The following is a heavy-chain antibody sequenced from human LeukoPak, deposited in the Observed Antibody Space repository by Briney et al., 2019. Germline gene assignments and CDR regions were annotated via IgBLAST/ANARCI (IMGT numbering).Heavy chain of an antibody. CDR2: ISSSSSYI. D-gene: IGHD3-10*01. CDR1: GFTFSSYS. Sequence: GGSLRLSCAASGFTFSSYSMNWVRQAPGKGLEWVSSISSSSSYIYYADSVKGRFTISRDNAKNSLYLQMNSLRAADTAVYYCAREGRITMVRGVRHWFDPWGQGTLVTVSS. CDR3: AREGRITMVRGVRHWFDP. J-gene: IGHJ5*02. V-gene: IGHV3-21*01.